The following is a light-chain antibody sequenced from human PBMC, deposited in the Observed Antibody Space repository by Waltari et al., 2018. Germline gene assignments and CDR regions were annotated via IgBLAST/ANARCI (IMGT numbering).Light chain of an antibody. Sequence: QSVLTQPPATSGTPGQRVTISCSGSSPNIGRHPLNRYQQLPGTAPKHLIYTNNQRPSGVPDRFSGSRSGTSASLAISGLQSEDEAGYHCAAWDDSLNGVVFGGGTKVTVL. V-gene: IGLV1-44*01. CDR1: SPNIGRHP. CDR2: TNN. CDR3: AAWDDSLNGVV. J-gene: IGLJ2*01.